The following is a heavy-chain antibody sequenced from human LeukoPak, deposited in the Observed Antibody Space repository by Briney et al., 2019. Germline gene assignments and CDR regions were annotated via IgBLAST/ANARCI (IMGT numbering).Heavy chain of an antibody. Sequence: SETLSLTCTVSGGSISSYYWSWIRQPAGKGLEWIGRIYTSGSTNYNPSLKSRVTMSVDTSKNQFSLKLSSVTAADTAVYYCARESGEPYSSSWYVDYWGQGTLVTVSS. CDR3: ARESGEPYSSSWYVDY. V-gene: IGHV4-4*07. J-gene: IGHJ4*02. D-gene: IGHD6-13*01. CDR1: GGSISSYY. CDR2: IYTSGST.